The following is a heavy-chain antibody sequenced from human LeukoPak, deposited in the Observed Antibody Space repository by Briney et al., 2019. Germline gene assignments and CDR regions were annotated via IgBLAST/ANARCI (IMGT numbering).Heavy chain of an antibody. CDR1: GGSISGSGYY. CDR3: ARGGDQYSYGYRRYYYYYMDV. V-gene: IGHV4-39*07. Sequence: SETLSLTCTVSGGSISGSGYYWGWVRQPPGKGLEWIGSIYESGSIYYNPSLKSRVTISVDTSKNQFSLKLSSVTAADTAVYYCARGGDQYSYGYRRYYYYYMDVWGKGTTVTVSS. J-gene: IGHJ6*03. CDR2: IYESGSI. D-gene: IGHD5-18*01.